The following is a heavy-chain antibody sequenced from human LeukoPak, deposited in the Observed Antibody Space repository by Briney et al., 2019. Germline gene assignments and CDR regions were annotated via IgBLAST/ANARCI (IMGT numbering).Heavy chain of an antibody. J-gene: IGHJ4*02. CDR1: GGTFNSDA. V-gene: IGHV1-69*13. Sequence: SVKISCKASGGTFNSDAISWVRQAPGRGLEWMGAIITIFDTANYTQKFQDRVTITADEATSTAYMELNRLRSEDTAVYYCARPGYGDYRFWGSFEYWGQGTLVTVSS. CDR3: ARPGYGDYRFWGSFEY. CDR2: IITIFDTA. D-gene: IGHD4-17*01.